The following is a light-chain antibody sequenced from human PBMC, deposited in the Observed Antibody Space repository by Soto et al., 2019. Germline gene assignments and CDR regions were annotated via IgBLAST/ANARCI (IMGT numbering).Light chain of an antibody. CDR3: QVWDRSSDHLV. Sequence: SYELTQPPSVSVAPGKTARMTCGGNNIGSKSVHWYQQKPGQAPVLVIYYDSDRPSGIPERFSGSNSGNTATLTISRVEAGAEADYYCQVWDRSSDHLVFGGGTKLTVL. V-gene: IGLV3-21*04. CDR2: YDS. CDR1: NIGSKS. J-gene: IGLJ2*01.